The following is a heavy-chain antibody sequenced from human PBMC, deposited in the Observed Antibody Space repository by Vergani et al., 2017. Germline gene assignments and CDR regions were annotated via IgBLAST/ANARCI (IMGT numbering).Heavy chain of an antibody. D-gene: IGHD2-2*01. Sequence: QLQLQESGPGLVKPSETLSLTCTVSGGSISSSSYYWGWIRQPPGKGLEWIGSIYYSGSTYYNPSLKSRVTISVDTSKNQFSLKLSSVTAADTAVYYCARQGPCSSTSCYNWFDPWEQGTLVTVSA. CDR1: GGSISSSSYY. CDR2: IYYSGST. V-gene: IGHV4-39*01. J-gene: IGHJ5*02. CDR3: ARQGPCSSTSCYNWFDP.